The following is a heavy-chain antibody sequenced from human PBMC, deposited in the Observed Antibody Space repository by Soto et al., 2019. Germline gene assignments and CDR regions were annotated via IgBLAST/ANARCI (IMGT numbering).Heavy chain of an antibody. CDR1: GFTFSTYS. CDR3: ARVRDWLFYY. J-gene: IGHJ4*02. Sequence: GGSLRLSCAASGFTFSTYSMNWARQAPGKGLEWVSVIYSGGSTYYADSVKGRFTISRDNSKNTLYLQMNSLRAEDTAVYYCARVRDWLFYYWGQGTLVTVSS. V-gene: IGHV3-53*01. D-gene: IGHD3-9*01. CDR2: IYSGGST.